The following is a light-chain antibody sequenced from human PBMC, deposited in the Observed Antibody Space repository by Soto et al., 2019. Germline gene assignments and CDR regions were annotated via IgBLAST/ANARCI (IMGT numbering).Light chain of an antibody. V-gene: IGKV1-39*01. J-gene: IGKJ4*01. Sequence: DIQRTQSPASLSASVGDRVTITCRASQNIATYVQWFRQRAGQAPTLLIYGASSMHSAVPSRFSGSGSGSELTLTISSMKDADGKTYYCQQPYHNISFGGGIKVDI. CDR1: QNIATY. CDR3: QQPYHNIS. CDR2: GAS.